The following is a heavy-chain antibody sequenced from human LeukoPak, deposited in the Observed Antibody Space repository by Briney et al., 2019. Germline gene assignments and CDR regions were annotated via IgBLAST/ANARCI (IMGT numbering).Heavy chain of an antibody. CDR3: ARSVKMELHYFDY. Sequence: SETLSLTCTVSGGSISSGDYYWSWIRQPPGKGLEWIGYIYYSGSTYYNPSLKGRVTISVDTSKNQFSLKLSSVTAADTAVYYCARSVKMELHYFDYWGQGTLVTVSS. J-gene: IGHJ4*02. CDR2: IYYSGST. CDR1: GGSISSGDYY. D-gene: IGHD1-7*01. V-gene: IGHV4-30-4*01.